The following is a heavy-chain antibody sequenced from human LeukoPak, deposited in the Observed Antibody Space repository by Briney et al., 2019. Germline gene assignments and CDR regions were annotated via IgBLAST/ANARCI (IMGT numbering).Heavy chain of an antibody. J-gene: IGHJ4*02. V-gene: IGHV3-30*02. CDR2: IRYDGSNK. Sequence: SGGSLRLSCAASGFTFSDYGMYWVRQAPGKGLEWVAFIRYDGSNKYYADSVKGRFTISRDNSKNTLYLQMNSLRAVDTAVYYCARPYYYDSSGYYQTTPAGYWGQGTLVTVSS. CDR1: GFTFSDYG. CDR3: ARPYYYDSSGYYQTTPAGY. D-gene: IGHD3-22*01.